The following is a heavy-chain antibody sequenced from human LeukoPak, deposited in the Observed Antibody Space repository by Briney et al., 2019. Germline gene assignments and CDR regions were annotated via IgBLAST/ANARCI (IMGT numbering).Heavy chain of an antibody. CDR1: GGSISSSSYY. CDR3: ARLGYSSSWSHPFN. V-gene: IGHV4-39*01. CDR2: IYYSGST. Sequence: SETLSLTCTVSGGSISSSSYYWGWIRQPPGKGLEWIGSIYYSGSTCYNPSLKSRVTISVDTSKNQFSLKLSSVTAADTAVYYCARLGYSSSWSHPFNWGQGTLVTVSS. D-gene: IGHD6-13*01. J-gene: IGHJ4*02.